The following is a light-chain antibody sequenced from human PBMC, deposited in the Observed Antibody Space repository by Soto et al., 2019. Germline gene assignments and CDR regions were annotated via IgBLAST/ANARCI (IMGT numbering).Light chain of an antibody. CDR3: QQYGSSPPLT. Sequence: EFVLTQSPGTLSLSPGERATLSCRASQSVSSSFLAWYQQKPGQAPRILIYVASTRATGIPDRFSGSGSGTDFTLTISRLEPEDFAVYYCQQYGSSPPLTFGGGNKVEIK. V-gene: IGKV3-20*01. CDR2: VAS. CDR1: QSVSSSF. J-gene: IGKJ4*01.